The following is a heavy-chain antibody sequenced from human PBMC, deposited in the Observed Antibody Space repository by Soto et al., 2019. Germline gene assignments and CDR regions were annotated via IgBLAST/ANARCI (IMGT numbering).Heavy chain of an antibody. CDR3: ARCIQQDYYYGMDV. D-gene: IGHD5-18*01. CDR1: GYTFYSHS. J-gene: IGHJ6*02. V-gene: IGHV1-18*01. Sequence: QAQLVQSGAEVKKPGASVKVSCKASGYTFYSHSISWVRQAPGQGLEWMGRISPDNGNTRYAQKFRGRVTMTTDTSTSTVYMELRNLRSDDTAVYYCARCIQQDYYYGMDVWGQGTTVTVSS. CDR2: ISPDNGNT.